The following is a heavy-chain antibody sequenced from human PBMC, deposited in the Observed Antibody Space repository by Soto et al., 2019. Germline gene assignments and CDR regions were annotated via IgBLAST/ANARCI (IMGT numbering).Heavy chain of an antibody. J-gene: IGHJ6*02. V-gene: IGHV1-2*02. Sequence: QVQVVQSGAEVKKPGASVKVSCEASGYTFTGFHLHWVRQAPGQGLEWMGWINPKSGDTNYEQKFLGRVTMTRDTSISTGYMELSGLNSDDTALYDCAKGLWTVGHCSGGSCYDGMDVWGQGTTVTVSS. CDR2: INPKSGDT. CDR3: AKGLWTVGHCSGGSCYDGMDV. D-gene: IGHD2-15*01. CDR1: GYTFTGFH.